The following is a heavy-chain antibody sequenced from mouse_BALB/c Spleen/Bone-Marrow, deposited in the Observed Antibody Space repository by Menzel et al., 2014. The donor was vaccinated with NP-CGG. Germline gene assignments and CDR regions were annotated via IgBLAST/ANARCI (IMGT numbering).Heavy chain of an antibody. CDR1: GYTFTSYW. CDR2: INPSPGYT. Sequence: QVQLQQSGAERAKPGASVKMSCKASGYTFTSYWMYWIKQRPGQGLEWIGYINPSPGYTEYNQKFKDKATLTADKSSNTAYMQLSSLTSEDSAVYYCARKGYGNYHYYAMDYWGQGTSVTVSS. V-gene: IGHV1-7*01. CDR3: ARKGYGNYHYYAMDY. D-gene: IGHD2-1*01. J-gene: IGHJ4*01.